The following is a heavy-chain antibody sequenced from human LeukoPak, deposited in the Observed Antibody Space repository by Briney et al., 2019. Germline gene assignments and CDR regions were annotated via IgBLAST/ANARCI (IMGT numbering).Heavy chain of an antibody. Sequence: PSETLSLTCTVSGGSISSYYWSWIRQPPGKGLEWIGYIYYSGSTNYNPSLKSRVTISVDTSKNQFSLKLSSVTAADTAVYYCARSRGGGWGRTYYFDYWGQGTLVTVSS. V-gene: IGHV4-59*01. CDR1: GGSISSYY. CDR3: ARSRGGGWGRTYYFDY. D-gene: IGHD6-19*01. CDR2: IYYSGST. J-gene: IGHJ4*02.